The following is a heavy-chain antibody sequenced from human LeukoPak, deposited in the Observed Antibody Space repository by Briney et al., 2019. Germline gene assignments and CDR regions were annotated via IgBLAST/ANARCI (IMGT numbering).Heavy chain of an antibody. Sequence: SQTLPLTCTVCGGSISSGTYYWSWIRQPAGKGLEWIGRMYNSWSTNYNPSLKSRVTISVDTSKNQFSLKLSSVTAADTAVYYCARGRGYDILPGLNADYYYYMDVWGKGTTVTISS. D-gene: IGHD3-9*01. CDR2: MYNSWST. CDR1: GGSISSGTYY. CDR3: ARGRGYDILPGLNADYYYYMDV. J-gene: IGHJ6*03. V-gene: IGHV4-61*02.